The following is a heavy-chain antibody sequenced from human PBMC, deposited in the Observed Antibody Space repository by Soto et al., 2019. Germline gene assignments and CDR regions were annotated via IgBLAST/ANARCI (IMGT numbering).Heavy chain of an antibody. D-gene: IGHD3-3*01. V-gene: IGHV4-39*01. CDR3: ASQLRITIFGVVPDAFDI. CDR2: IYYSGST. Sequence: SETLSLTCTVSGGSIGSSSYYWGWIRQPPGKGLEWIGSIYYSGSTYYNPSLKSRVTISVDTSKNQFSLKLSSVTAADTAVYYCASQLRITIFGVVPDAFDIWGQGTMVTVSS. J-gene: IGHJ3*02. CDR1: GGSIGSSSYY.